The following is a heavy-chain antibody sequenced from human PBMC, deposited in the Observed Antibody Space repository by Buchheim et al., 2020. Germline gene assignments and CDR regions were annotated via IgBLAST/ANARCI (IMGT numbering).Heavy chain of an antibody. V-gene: IGHV3-48*04. CDR1: GFTFSSCS. J-gene: IGHJ4*02. Sequence: EEQLVESGGGLVQPGGSLRLSCAASGFTFSSCSMNWVRQAPGKGLEWVSYISRGGSTIYYADSVKGRFTISRDNAKNSLYLHMDGLRAEDTAVYYCATTPATGHPFDWWGQGTL. CDR3: ATTPATGHPFDW. CDR2: ISRGGSTI. D-gene: IGHD6-13*01.